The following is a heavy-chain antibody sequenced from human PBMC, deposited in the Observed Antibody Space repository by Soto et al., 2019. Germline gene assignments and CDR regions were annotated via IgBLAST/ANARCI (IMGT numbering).Heavy chain of an antibody. J-gene: IGHJ4*02. CDR3: ARDDCDGGTCYGGVFDY. Sequence: QIQLVQSGAEVKKPGASVKVSCKTSGYTFTNYGITWVRQAPGQGLEWMGWISAHNGSTNYAQKLQDRVTMTTDTPTSTAYMELRSLRSDETAVYYCARDDCDGGTCYGGVFDYWGQGTLVTVSP. CDR2: ISAHNGST. CDR1: GYTFTNYG. D-gene: IGHD2-15*01. V-gene: IGHV1-18*01.